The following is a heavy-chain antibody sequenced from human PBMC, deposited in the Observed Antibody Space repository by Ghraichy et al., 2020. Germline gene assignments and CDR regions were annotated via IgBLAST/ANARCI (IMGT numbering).Heavy chain of an antibody. J-gene: IGHJ4*02. V-gene: IGHV4-59*01. CDR1: GDSLNSYF. D-gene: IGHD5-24*01. Sequence: SETLSLTCTVSGDSLNSYFWNWMRQSPRKGQEWIGYISRTGDTEYNHSLRRRVIIEKDTSNNVFSLKLTSVIAADTAIYYCARGDDAYKTGYWGRGTLVTVSS. CDR2: ISRTGDT. CDR3: ARGDDAYKTGY.